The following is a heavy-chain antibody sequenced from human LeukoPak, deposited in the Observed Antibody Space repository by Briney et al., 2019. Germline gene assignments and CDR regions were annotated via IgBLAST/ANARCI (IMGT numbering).Heavy chain of an antibody. CDR2: INSDGSST. J-gene: IGHJ3*02. D-gene: IGHD3-10*01. Sequence: PGGSLRLSCAASGFTFSSYWMHWVRQAPGKGLVWVSRINSDGSSTSYADSVKGRFTISRDNAKNTLYLQMNSLRAEDTAVYYCARDHLGEHYYDPGSAFDIWGQGTMVTASS. CDR1: GFTFSSYW. CDR3: ARDHLGEHYYDPGSAFDI. V-gene: IGHV3-74*01.